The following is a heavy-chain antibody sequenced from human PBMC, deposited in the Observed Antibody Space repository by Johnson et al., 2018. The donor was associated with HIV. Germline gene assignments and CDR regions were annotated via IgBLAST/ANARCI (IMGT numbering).Heavy chain of an antibody. J-gene: IGHJ3*01. CDR2: ILDDGSNK. CDR3: TRGSFTVDAFDV. D-gene: IGHD1-26*01. CDR1: GFTFDDYA. V-gene: IGHV3-30*14. Sequence: QVQLVESGGGLVQPGRSLRLSCAASGFTFDDYAMHWVRQAPGKGLEWVAGILDDGSNKYHADSVKGRFTISRDTSKNMLYLQLNSLGPEDTAVYYCTRGSFTVDAFDVWGLGTMVTVSS.